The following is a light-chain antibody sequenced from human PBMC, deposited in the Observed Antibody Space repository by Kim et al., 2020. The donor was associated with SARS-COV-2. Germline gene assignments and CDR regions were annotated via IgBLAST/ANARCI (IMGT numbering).Light chain of an antibody. CDR1: QTLEKNY. CDR2: DAS. J-gene: IGKJ4*01. CDR3: HQYARDPLT. Sequence: AGERAPLYRTASQTLEKNYLGCDQEKPGQAPRLLIYDASGRATGLPDRFSGSGSGTDFTLTIASLEAEDFGLYYCHQYARDPLTFGGGTRVDIK. V-gene: IGKV3-20*01.